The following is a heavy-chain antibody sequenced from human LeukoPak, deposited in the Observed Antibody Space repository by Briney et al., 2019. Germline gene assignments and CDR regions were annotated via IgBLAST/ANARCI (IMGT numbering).Heavy chain of an antibody. Sequence: SETLSLTCTVSGGSISSGGYYWSWIRQHPGKGLEWIGYIYYSGSTYYNPSLKSRVTISVDTSKNQFSLKLSSVTAADTAVYYCARVPSRIAAAGTYWFDPWGQGTLVTVSS. D-gene: IGHD6-13*01. CDR3: ARVPSRIAAAGTYWFDP. CDR2: IYYSGST. CDR1: GGSISSGGYY. J-gene: IGHJ5*02. V-gene: IGHV4-31*03.